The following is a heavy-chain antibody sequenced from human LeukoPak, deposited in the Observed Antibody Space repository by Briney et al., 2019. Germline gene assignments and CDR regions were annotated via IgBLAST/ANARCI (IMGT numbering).Heavy chain of an antibody. CDR1: GDSISSYY. CDR3: ARAYGTTVAYYFDY. J-gene: IGHJ4*02. CDR2: IYYSGST. V-gene: IGHV4-59*08. D-gene: IGHD4-23*01. Sequence: PSETLSLTCTVSGDSISSYYWSWIRQPPGKGLEWIGYIYYSGSTNYNPSLKSRVTISVDTSKNQFSLKLSSVTAADTAVYYCARAYGTTVAYYFDYWGQGTLVTVSS.